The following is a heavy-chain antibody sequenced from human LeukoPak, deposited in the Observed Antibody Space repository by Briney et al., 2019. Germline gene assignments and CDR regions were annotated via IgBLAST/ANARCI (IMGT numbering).Heavy chain of an antibody. V-gene: IGHV3-7*01. CDR1: GFTFSSYW. D-gene: IGHD2-2*01. CDR3: GRWGIEAAIDY. J-gene: IGHJ4*02. CDR2: VNPDGSET. Sequence: PGGSLRLSCAASGFTFSSYWMSWVRQAPGKGLEWVANVNPDGSETYYLDSVKGRFTISRDNVKNSLYLLMNSLRAEDTAVHYCGRWGIEAAIDYWGQGTLVTVSS.